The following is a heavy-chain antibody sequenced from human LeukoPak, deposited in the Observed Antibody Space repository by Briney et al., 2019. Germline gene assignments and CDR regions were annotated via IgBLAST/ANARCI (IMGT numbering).Heavy chain of an antibody. Sequence: SETLSVTGAVYGGSFSAYYWSWIRKPPGKGLDWNGEINHSGSTNDNPSLKSRVTISVDTSKNQFSLKLTSVTAADTAVYYCARGGETYRVLDYWGQGTLVTVSS. CDR3: ARGGETYRVLDY. D-gene: IGHD3-16*02. J-gene: IGHJ4*02. CDR2: INHSGST. V-gene: IGHV4-34*01. CDR1: GGSFSAYY.